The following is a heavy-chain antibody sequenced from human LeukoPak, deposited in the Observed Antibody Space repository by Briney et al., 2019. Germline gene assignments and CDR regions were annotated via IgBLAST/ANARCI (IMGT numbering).Heavy chain of an antibody. D-gene: IGHD6-19*01. CDR2: IIPIFGTA. V-gene: IGHV1-69*05. J-gene: IGHJ4*02. CDR3: AREPFGSGWYGFDY. Sequence: ASVKVSCKASGGTFSSYAISWVRQAPGQGLEWMGRIIPIFGTANYAQKFQGRVTITTDESTSTAYMELSSLRSEDTAVHYCAREPFGSGWYGFDYWGQGTLVTVSS. CDR1: GGTFSSYA.